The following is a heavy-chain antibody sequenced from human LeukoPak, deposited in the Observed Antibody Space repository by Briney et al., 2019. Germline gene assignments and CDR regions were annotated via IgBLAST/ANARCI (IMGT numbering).Heavy chain of an antibody. Sequence: SETLSLTCTVSGGSISSNSYYWGWIRQPPGKGLKWIGSIYYSGSTYYNPSLKSRVTISVDTSKNQISLRLSSVTTADTAVYYCARAGVSGNYYFWYFDLWGRGTLVTVSS. CDR3: ARAGVSGNYYFWYFDL. CDR2: IYYSGST. V-gene: IGHV4-39*01. CDR1: GGSISSNSYY. D-gene: IGHD1-26*01. J-gene: IGHJ2*01.